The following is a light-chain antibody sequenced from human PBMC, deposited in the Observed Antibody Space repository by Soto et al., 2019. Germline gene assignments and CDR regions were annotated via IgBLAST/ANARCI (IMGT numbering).Light chain of an antibody. CDR2: QVT. J-gene: IGLJ3*02. V-gene: IGLV2-14*01. CDR1: DNDVGGYDF. CDR3: CSHSASSAWV. Sequence: QYVLTQRASVSGSPGQSITISCTGTDNDVGGYDFVSWYQQHPGRAPKLLIHQVTIRLSGISSRFSGSKSCNTASLTITGLPPEDDAMYFCCSHSASSAWVFGGGTQLTVL.